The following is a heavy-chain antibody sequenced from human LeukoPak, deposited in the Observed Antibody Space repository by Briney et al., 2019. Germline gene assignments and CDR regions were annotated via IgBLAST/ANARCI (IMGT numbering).Heavy chain of an antibody. V-gene: IGHV4-34*01. Sequence: SETLSLTCAVYGGSFCGYYWSWIRQPPGKGLEWIGEINHSGSTNYNPSLKSRVTISVDTSKNQFSLKLSSVTAADTAVYYCASYYDSSGYRDYWGQGTLVTVSS. J-gene: IGHJ4*02. CDR2: INHSGST. CDR1: GGSFCGYY. D-gene: IGHD3-22*01. CDR3: ASYYDSSGYRDY.